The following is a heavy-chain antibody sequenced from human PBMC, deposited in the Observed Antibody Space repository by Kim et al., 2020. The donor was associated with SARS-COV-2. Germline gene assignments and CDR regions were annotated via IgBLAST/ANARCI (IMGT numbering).Heavy chain of an antibody. CDR3: TTDVAMVRGNGMDV. V-gene: IGHV3-15*01. CDR1: GFTFSNAW. J-gene: IGHJ6*02. CDR2: IKSKTDGGTT. D-gene: IGHD3-10*01. Sequence: GGSLRLSCAASGFTFSNAWMSWVRQAPGKGLEWVGRIKSKTDGGTTDYAAPVKGRFTISRDDSKNTLYLQMNSLKTEDTAVYYCTTDVAMVRGNGMDVWGQGTTVTVSS.